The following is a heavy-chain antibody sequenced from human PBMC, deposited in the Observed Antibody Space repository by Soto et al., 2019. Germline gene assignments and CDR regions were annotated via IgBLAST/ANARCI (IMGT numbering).Heavy chain of an antibody. Sequence: ASETLSLTCAVYGGSFSGYYWSWIRQPPGKGLEWIGEINHSGSTNYNPSLKSRVTISVDTSKNQFSLKLSSVTAADTAVYYCARIPTVTIFDYWGQGTLVTVSS. D-gene: IGHD4-17*01. CDR2: INHSGST. CDR1: GGSFSGYY. V-gene: IGHV4-34*01. CDR3: ARIPTVTIFDY. J-gene: IGHJ4*02.